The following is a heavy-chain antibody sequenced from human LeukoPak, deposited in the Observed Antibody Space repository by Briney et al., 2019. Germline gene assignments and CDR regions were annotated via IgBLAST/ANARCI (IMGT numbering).Heavy chain of an antibody. CDR3: ARDPTPSDGDYPPDHFDY. V-gene: IGHV1-18*01. CDR1: GYIYTNYG. D-gene: IGHD4-17*01. Sequence: ASVKVSCKASGYIYTNYGIYWVRQAPGQGLEWMGWIDTYNGNTNYAPKLHGRVTMTTDTPTSTAYMELRSLRFDDTAIYYCARDPTPSDGDYPPDHFDYWGQGTLVTVSS. CDR2: IDTYNGNT. J-gene: IGHJ4*02.